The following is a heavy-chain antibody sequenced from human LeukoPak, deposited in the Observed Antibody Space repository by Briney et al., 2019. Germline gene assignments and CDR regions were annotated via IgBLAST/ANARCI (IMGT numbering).Heavy chain of an antibody. D-gene: IGHD3-3*01. Sequence: GGSLRLSCAASGFTFDDYGMSWVRQAPGKGLEWVSGINWNVGSTGYADSVKGRFTISRDIAKHFLYLQMNSLKIEDRAVYYCTTDFEAGVGEAGDYWGQGTLVTVSS. CDR2: INWNVGST. CDR3: TTDFEAGVGEAGDY. V-gene: IGHV3-20*04. J-gene: IGHJ4*02. CDR1: GFTFDDYG.